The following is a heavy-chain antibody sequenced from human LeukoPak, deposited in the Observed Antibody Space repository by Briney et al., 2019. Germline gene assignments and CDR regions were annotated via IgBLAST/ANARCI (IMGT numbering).Heavy chain of an antibody. CDR1: GFTFSSYS. V-gene: IGHV3-21*01. J-gene: IGHJ1*01. CDR2: ISSSSSYI. CDR3: ARENLEYSSSGNFQH. Sequence: PGGSLRLSCAASGFTFSSYSMNWVRQAPGKGLEWVSSISSSSSYIYYADSVKGRFTISRDNAKNSLYLQMNSLRAEDTAVYYCARENLEYSSSGNFQHWGQGTLVTVSS. D-gene: IGHD6-6*01.